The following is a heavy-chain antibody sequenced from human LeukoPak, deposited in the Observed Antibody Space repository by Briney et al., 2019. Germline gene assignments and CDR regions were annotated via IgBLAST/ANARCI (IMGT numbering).Heavy chain of an antibody. Sequence: SETLSLTCTVSGYSISSGYYWGWIRQPPGKGLEWIGSIYYSGTTYYNPSLKRRVTISVDTSKNQFSLKLSSVTAADTAVYYCARSIRGYSSGWYYFDPWGQGTLVTVSS. J-gene: IGHJ5*02. CDR2: IYYSGTT. CDR1: GYSISSGYY. V-gene: IGHV4-38-2*02. D-gene: IGHD6-19*01. CDR3: ARSIRGYSSGWYYFDP.